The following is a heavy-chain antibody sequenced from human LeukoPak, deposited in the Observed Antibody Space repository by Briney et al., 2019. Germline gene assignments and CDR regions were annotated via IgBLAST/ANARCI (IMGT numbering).Heavy chain of an antibody. Sequence: EASVKVSCKVSGYTLTELSVHWVRQAPGKGLEWMGNFDPKDGDTIYAQKFQGRVTMTRDTSISTAYMELSRLRSDDTAVYYCARVRLGSSPPVSWGQGTMVTVSS. V-gene: IGHV1-24*01. CDR2: FDPKDGDT. D-gene: IGHD6-6*01. J-gene: IGHJ3*01. CDR1: GYTLTELS. CDR3: ARVRLGSSPPVS.